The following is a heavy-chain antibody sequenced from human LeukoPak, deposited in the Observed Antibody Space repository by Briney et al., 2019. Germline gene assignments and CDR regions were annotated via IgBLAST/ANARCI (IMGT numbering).Heavy chain of an antibody. D-gene: IGHD4-17*01. CDR3: VYSGDYEKGY. V-gene: IGHV3-7*01. Sequence: GGSLRLSCAASGFTFSSYWMSWVRQAPGKGLEWVANIKHDGSEKYYVDSVKGRFTIYRDNAKNSLYLQMNSLRAEDTAVYYCVYSGDYEKGYWGQGTLVTVSS. CDR1: GFTFSSYW. J-gene: IGHJ4*02. CDR2: IKHDGSEK.